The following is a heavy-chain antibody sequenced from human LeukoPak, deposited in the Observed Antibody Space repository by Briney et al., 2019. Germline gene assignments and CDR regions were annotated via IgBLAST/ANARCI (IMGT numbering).Heavy chain of an antibody. CDR2: INHSGST. CDR1: GGSFSGYY. D-gene: IGHD5-12*01. CDR3: ARQFRLATIGIPIWYYYYMDV. J-gene: IGHJ6*03. Sequence: PSETLSLTCAVYGGSFSGYYWSWIRQPPGKGLEWIGEINHSGSTNYNPSLKSRVTISVDTSKNQFSLKLSSVTAADTAVYYCARQFRLATIGIPIWYYYYMDVWGRGTTVTISS. V-gene: IGHV4-34*01.